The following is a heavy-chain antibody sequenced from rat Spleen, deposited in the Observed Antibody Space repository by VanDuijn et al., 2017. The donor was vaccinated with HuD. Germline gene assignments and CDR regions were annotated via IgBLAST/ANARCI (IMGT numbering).Heavy chain of an antibody. D-gene: IGHD1-12*02. V-gene: IGHV5S13*01. CDR2: ISTGGDDT. CDR3: APSVMGFDY. CDR1: GFTFSDYN. J-gene: IGHJ2*01. Sequence: EVQLVESGGGLVQPGMSLKLSCAAAGFTFSDYNMAWVRQAPKQGLEWVASISTGGDDTYNRDSVKGRFTISRDDAKNTQYLQMDSLRSEDTAIYYCAPSVMGFDYWGQGVMVTVSS.